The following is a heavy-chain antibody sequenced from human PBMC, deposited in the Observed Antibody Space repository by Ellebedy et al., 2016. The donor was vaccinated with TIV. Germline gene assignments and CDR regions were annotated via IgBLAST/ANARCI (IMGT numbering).Heavy chain of an antibody. CDR3: ACFDNRGNYSDY. J-gene: IGHJ4*02. D-gene: IGHD3-22*01. V-gene: IGHV3-33*01. CDR2: IYYDGRKK. Sequence: GESLKISXDVSGFTFSNYGLHWIRQAPGKGLEWVAVIYYDGRKKYYAESVRGRFTISRDNSKNTLYLQMDSLRAEDTAVYYCACFDNRGNYSDYWGRGALVTVSS. CDR1: GFTFSNYG.